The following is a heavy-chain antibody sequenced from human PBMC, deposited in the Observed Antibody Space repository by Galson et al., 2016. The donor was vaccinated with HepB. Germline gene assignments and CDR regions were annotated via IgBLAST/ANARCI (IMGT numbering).Heavy chain of an antibody. CDR3: ARDENSTSSVDYYYGMDV. Sequence: SLRLSCAASGFTFSDFYMSWIRQAPGKGLEWVSYISGSGFYTNYADSVKGRFTISRDNTKNSLYLQMNSLRAEDTAVYYCARDENSTSSVDYYYGMDVCGQGTTVTVSS. D-gene: IGHD6-6*01. V-gene: IGHV3-11*06. J-gene: IGHJ6*02. CDR1: GFTFSDFY. CDR2: ISGSGFYT.